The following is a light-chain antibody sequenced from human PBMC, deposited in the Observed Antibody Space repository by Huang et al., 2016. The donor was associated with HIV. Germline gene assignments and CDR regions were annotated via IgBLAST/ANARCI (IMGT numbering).Light chain of an antibody. V-gene: IGKV1D-13*01. J-gene: IGKJ4*01. Sequence: QLTQSPSSLSASVGDRVTITCRASQGISNTVAGYQQKPGKAPKLLIFDASSLQTGAPARFSGSGSGTDFTLTISSLQPEDCATYYCQQFNHYPLTFGGGTKVEIE. CDR3: QQFNHYPLT. CDR2: DAS. CDR1: QGISNT.